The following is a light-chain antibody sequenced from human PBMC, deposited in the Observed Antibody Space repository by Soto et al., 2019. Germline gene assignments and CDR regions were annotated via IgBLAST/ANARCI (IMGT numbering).Light chain of an antibody. CDR3: CSYAGRSTLWV. V-gene: IGLV2-23*02. CDR1: SSDVGSYNL. Sequence: QSALTQPASVSGSPGQSITISCTGTSSDVGSYNLVSWYQHYPGKAPKLMIYEVTKRPSGVSNRFSGSKSGNTASLTISGLQAEDEADYYCCSYAGRSTLWVLGGGTKLTVL. CDR2: EVT. J-gene: IGLJ3*02.